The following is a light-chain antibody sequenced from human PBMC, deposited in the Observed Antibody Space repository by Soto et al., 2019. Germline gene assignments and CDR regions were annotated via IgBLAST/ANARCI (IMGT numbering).Light chain of an antibody. CDR1: SGSIANNY. CDR3: QSYDSDVVV. Sequence: FMLTQPHSVSESPGKTLSISCTRSSGSIANNYVQWYQQRPGSAPTTVIYENNQRLSGVPDRFSGSTDGSSNSASLTISGLQTEDEADYDCQSYDSDVVVFGGGTQLTVL. J-gene: IGLJ2*01. V-gene: IGLV6-57*04. CDR2: ENN.